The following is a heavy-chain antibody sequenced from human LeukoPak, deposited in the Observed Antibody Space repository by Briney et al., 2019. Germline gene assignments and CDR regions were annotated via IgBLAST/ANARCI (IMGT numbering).Heavy chain of an antibody. CDR3: AKSFYYDILTGYHPGDAFDI. V-gene: IGHV3-23*01. Sequence: GGPLRLSCAASGFTFSSYAMSWVRQAPGKGLEWVSAISGSGGSTYYADSVKGRFTISRDNSKNTLYLQMNSLRAEDTAVYYCAKSFYYDILTGYHPGDAFDIWGQGTMVTVSS. CDR1: GFTFSSYA. CDR2: ISGSGGST. D-gene: IGHD3-9*01. J-gene: IGHJ3*02.